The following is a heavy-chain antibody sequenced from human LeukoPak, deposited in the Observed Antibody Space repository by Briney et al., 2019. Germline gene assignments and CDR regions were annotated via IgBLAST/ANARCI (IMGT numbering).Heavy chain of an antibody. CDR1: AFTLDVYA. CDR2: ISRNSGSI. V-gene: IGHV3-9*01. J-gene: IGHJ4*02. Sequence: GRSLRLSCAASAFTLDVYAMHWVRHAPGKGLERDSGISRNSGSIGYADSVKGRFTISRDNAKNSLYLQMNSLRAEDTVLYYCAKDLGGYGSQGDYWGQGTLVTVSS. CDR3: AKDLGGYGSQGDY. D-gene: IGHD5-12*01.